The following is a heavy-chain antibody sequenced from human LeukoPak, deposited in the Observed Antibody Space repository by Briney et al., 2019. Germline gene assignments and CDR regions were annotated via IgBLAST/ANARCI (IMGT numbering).Heavy chain of an antibody. CDR1: GYTFTGYY. CDR2: INPNSGGT. CDR3: ARGPNYSDSPFDY. J-gene: IGHJ4*02. Sequence: ASVKVSCKASGYTFTGYYMHWVRQAPGQGLEWMGWINPNSGGTNYAQKFQGRVTMTRDTSISTAYMELSRLRSDDTAVYYCARGPNYSDSPFDYWGQGTLVTVSS. D-gene: IGHD3-22*01. V-gene: IGHV1-2*02.